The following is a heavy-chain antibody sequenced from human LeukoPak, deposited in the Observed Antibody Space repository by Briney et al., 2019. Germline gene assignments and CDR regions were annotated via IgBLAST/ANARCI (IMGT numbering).Heavy chain of an antibody. CDR1: GFTVSSNY. CDR2: IYSGGST. Sequence: GGSLRLSGAASGFTVSSNYMSWVRQVPGKGLEWVSVIYSGGSTYYADSVKGRFTISRDNSENTLYLQMNSLRAEDTAVYYCARVFPGYSSYYFDYWGQGTLVTVSS. CDR3: ARVFPGYSSYYFDY. V-gene: IGHV3-66*01. J-gene: IGHJ4*02. D-gene: IGHD6-13*01.